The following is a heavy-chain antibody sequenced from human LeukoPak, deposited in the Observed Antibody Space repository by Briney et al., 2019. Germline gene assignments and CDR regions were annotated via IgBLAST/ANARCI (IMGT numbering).Heavy chain of an antibody. V-gene: IGHV4-4*07. CDR2: IYNGGST. CDR1: GVSVSNYY. Sequence: SETLSLTCTVSGVSVSNYYWNWIRQPAGKGLEWIGRIYNGGSTNYNPSLESRVTISLDRSKNQFSLKLTSVTAAHTAVYYCAKSISMDFEYWGQGTLVTVSS. CDR3: AKSISMDFEY. J-gene: IGHJ4*02. D-gene: IGHD2/OR15-2a*01.